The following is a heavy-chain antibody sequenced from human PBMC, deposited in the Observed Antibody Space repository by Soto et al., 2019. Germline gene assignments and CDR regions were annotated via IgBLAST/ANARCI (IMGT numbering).Heavy chain of an antibody. CDR2: IYYSGST. D-gene: IGHD3-16*02. V-gene: IGHV4-31*03. Sequence: QVQLQESGPGLVKPSQTLSLTCTVSGGSISSGGYYWSWIRQHPGKGLEWIGYIYYSGSTYYNPSLKSRVTITVDTSKNQLSLKLSSVTAADTAVYYCARCTTYTFGGVIVIAYWGQGTLVTVSS. CDR1: GGSISSGGYY. CDR3: ARCTTYTFGGVIVIAY. J-gene: IGHJ4*02.